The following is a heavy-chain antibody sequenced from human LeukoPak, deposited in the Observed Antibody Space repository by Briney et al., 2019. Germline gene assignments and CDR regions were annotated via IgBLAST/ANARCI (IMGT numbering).Heavy chain of an antibody. Sequence: SETLSLTCAVYGGSFSGYYWSWIRQPPGKGLEWIGEINHSGSTNYNPSLKSRVTISVDTSKNQFSLKLSSVTAADTAVYYCARGRGPAARRDFLPWGQGTLVTVSS. CDR2: INHSGST. CDR3: ARGRGPAARRDFLP. J-gene: IGHJ5*02. V-gene: IGHV4-34*01. CDR1: GGSFSGYY. D-gene: IGHD2-2*01.